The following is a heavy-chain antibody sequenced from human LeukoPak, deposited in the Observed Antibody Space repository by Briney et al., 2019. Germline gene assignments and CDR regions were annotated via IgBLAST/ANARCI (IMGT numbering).Heavy chain of an antibody. CDR1: GFTFGDYA. D-gene: IGHD2/OR15-2a*01. CDR3: IRGGYYMVYDY. J-gene: IGHJ4*02. CDR2: IASKVHGGTT. V-gene: IGHV3-49*03. Sequence: PGGSLRLSCTASGFTFGDYAVNWFRQAPGKGLEWVGLIASKVHGGTTEYAASVEGRFTISRDDSKGIAYLQMNSLVTEDTAVYYCIRGGYYMVYDYWGQGTLVTVSS.